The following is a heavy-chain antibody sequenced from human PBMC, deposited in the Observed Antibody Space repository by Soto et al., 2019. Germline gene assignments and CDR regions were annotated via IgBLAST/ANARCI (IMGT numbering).Heavy chain of an antibody. D-gene: IGHD2-21*02. J-gene: IGHJ4*02. V-gene: IGHV1-18*01. CDR2: VSAYNGYT. CDR3: ARDFIHLAYCGGDCYSPFDY. CDR1: GFTFSNYG. Sequence: ASVKVSCKGSGFTFSNYGFNWVRQAPGQGLEWVGWVSAYNGYTKSAQNFQDRLIMTTDTSTNTAYMELRSLRSDDTAVYYCARDFIHLAYCGGDCYSPFDYWGQGTLVTVSS.